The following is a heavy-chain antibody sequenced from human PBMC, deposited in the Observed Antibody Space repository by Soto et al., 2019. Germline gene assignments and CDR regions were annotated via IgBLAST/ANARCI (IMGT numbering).Heavy chain of an antibody. D-gene: IGHD4-4*01. V-gene: IGHV4-34*01. CDR2: INHSGST. Sequence: SETLSLTCAVYGGSFSGYYWSWIRQPPGKGLEWIGEINHSGSTNCNPSLKSRVTISVDTSKNQFSLKLSSVTAADTAVYYCARGRSTVTRSSFDYWGQGTLVTVSS. J-gene: IGHJ4*02. CDR3: ARGRSTVTRSSFDY. CDR1: GGSFSGYY.